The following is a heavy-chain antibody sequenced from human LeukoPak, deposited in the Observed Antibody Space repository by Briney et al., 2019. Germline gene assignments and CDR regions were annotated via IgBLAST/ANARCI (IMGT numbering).Heavy chain of an antibody. CDR3: AREGRVTADTAMAFDY. J-gene: IGHJ4*02. Sequence: GGSLRLSCAASGFTFSSYSMNWVRQAPGKGLEWVSSISSSSSYIYYADSVKSRFTISRDNAKNSLYLQMNSLRAEDTAVYYCAREGRVTADTAMAFDYWGQGTLVTVSS. CDR1: GFTFSSYS. D-gene: IGHD5-18*01. CDR2: ISSSSSYI. V-gene: IGHV3-21*01.